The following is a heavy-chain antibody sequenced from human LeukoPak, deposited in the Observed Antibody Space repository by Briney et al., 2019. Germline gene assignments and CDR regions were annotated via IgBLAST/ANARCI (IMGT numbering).Heavy chain of an antibody. CDR1: GYTFTSYY. Sequence: ASVKVSCKASGYTFTSYYMHWVRQAPGQGLEWMGIINPSGGSTSYAQKFQGRVTISVDTSKNQFSLKLSSVTAADTAVYYCARQGGGIFDFDYWGQGTLVTVSS. CDR2: INPSGGST. D-gene: IGHD3-10*01. V-gene: IGHV1-46*01. CDR3: ARQGGGIFDFDY. J-gene: IGHJ4*02.